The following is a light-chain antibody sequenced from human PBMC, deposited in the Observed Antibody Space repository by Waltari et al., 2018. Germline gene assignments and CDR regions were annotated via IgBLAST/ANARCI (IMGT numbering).Light chain of an antibody. Sequence: QSALTQPASVSGSPGQSITISCTGTNNDVGGYDLVSWYQQHPGKAPKLIIYEVHRRPSGVSNRFSGSKSGNTASLTISGLQAEDEAHYYCCSHVGVTTVLFGGGTTVAV. CDR2: EVH. CDR3: CSHVGVTTVL. V-gene: IGLV2-23*01. CDR1: NNDVGGYDL. J-gene: IGLJ2*01.